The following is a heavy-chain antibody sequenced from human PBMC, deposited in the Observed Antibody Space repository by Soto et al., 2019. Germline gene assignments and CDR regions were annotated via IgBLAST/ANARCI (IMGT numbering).Heavy chain of an antibody. J-gene: IGHJ4*02. CDR1: GYTFTGYY. V-gene: IGHV1-2*04. Sequence: ASVKVSCKASGYTFTGYYMHWVRQAPGQGLEWMGWINPNSGGTNYAQKFQGWVTMTRDTSIGTAYMELSRLRSDDTAVYYCARADYPGYSSSWFGYWGQGTLVTVSS. CDR3: ARADYPGYSSSWFGY. D-gene: IGHD6-13*01. CDR2: INPNSGGT.